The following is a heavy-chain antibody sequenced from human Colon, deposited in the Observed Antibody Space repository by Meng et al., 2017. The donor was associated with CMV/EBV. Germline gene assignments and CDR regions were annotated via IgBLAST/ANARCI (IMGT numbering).Heavy chain of an antibody. CDR3: ARVPYHYDTENYYHYGLDV. Sequence: GSLRLSCAASGFTFDTSWMNWVRQAPGKGLEWVANIKQDGSEKYYVDSVKGRFTISRDNAKNSLYLQMNSLRAEDTAVYYCARVPYHYDTENYYHYGLDVWGQGTTVTVSS. V-gene: IGHV3-7*01. CDR1: GFTFDTSW. J-gene: IGHJ6*02. D-gene: IGHD3-16*01. CDR2: IKQDGSEK.